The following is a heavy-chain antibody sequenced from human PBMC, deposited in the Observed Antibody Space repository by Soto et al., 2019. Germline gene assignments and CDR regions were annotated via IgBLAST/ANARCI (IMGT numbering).Heavy chain of an antibody. J-gene: IGHJ6*03. CDR1: GYTFTSYA. D-gene: IGHD2-2*01. Sequence: ASVKVSCKASGYTFTSYAMHWVRQAPGQRLEWMGWINAGNGNTKYSQKFQGRVTITRDTSASTAYMELSSLRSEDMAVYYCARGDGYCSSTSCLPTYYYYMDVWGKGTTVTVSS. CDR2: INAGNGNT. V-gene: IGHV1-3*01. CDR3: ARGDGYCSSTSCLPTYYYYMDV.